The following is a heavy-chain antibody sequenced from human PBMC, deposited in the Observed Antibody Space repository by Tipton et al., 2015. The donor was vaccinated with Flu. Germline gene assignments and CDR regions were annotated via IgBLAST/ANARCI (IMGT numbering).Heavy chain of an antibody. CDR1: GFSFGGFS. D-gene: IGHD3-22*01. J-gene: IGHJ4*02. V-gene: IGHV3-21*01. CDR2: ISSTKSFI. Sequence: GSLRLSCAASGFSFGGFSMNWVRQAPGKGLEWVSSISSTKSFIYYADSVKGRFTISRDNAKNSLFLQMNSLRAEDTAVYYCARDLFHYYDNSGPSSPFDYWGQGTLVTVSS. CDR3: ARDLFHYYDNSGPSSPFDY.